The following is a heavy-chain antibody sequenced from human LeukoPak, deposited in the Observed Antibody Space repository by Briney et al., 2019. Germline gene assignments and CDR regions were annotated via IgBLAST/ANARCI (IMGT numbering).Heavy chain of an antibody. V-gene: IGHV3-7*01. D-gene: IGHD2-2*01. CDR3: ARRGYCSSTSCYSFDY. CDR2: IKLDGSEK. J-gene: IGHJ4*02. CDR1: GFTFSSYW. Sequence: GGSLRLSCAASGFTFSSYWMSWVRQAPGKGLEWVANIKLDGSEKYYVDSVKGRFTISRDNAKNSLYLQMNSLRAEDTAVYYCARRGYCSSTSCYSFDYWGQGTLVTVSS.